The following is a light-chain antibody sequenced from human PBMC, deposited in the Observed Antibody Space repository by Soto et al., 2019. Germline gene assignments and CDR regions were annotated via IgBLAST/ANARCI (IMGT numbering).Light chain of an antibody. V-gene: IGLV2-8*01. J-gene: IGLJ2*01. CDR2: EVS. Sequence: QSALTQPPSASGSPGQSVTISCTGTSSDVGGYNYVSWYQQHPGKAPKLMIFEVSKRPSGVPGRFSGSKSGNTASLTVSGLQAEDEADYYCSSYAGSNNVFGGGTQLTVL. CDR3: SSYAGSNNV. CDR1: SSDVGGYNY.